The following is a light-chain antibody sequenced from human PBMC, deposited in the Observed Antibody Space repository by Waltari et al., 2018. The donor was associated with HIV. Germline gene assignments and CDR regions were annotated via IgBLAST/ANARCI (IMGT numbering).Light chain of an antibody. CDR1: QSIGDN. V-gene: IGKV6-21*01. J-gene: IGKJ1*01. CDR3: HQSKSLPGT. Sequence: EIVMTQSPDFQYVTTTESVTITCRTSQSIGDNLHWSQQKPGQSPQLLIKYASQSFSGVPSRFSGSGSGTVFTLTINGLEAEDAATYYCHQSKSLPGTFGQGTKVEIK. CDR2: YAS.